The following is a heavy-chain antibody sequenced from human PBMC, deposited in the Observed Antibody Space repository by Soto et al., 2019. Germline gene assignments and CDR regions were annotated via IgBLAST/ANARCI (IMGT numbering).Heavy chain of an antibody. J-gene: IGHJ4*02. V-gene: IGHV1-3*01. D-gene: IGHD7-27*01. CDR2: INAGYGNT. CDR1: GYTFSSYA. Sequence: ASVKVSGKASGYTFSSYAMHWVRQAPGQRLEWMGWINAGYGNTKSSQKFQDRVTISRDTSASTAYMELTSLRSEDTAVYYCARDTGDGTFDFWGQGTLVTVSS. CDR3: ARDTGDGTFDF.